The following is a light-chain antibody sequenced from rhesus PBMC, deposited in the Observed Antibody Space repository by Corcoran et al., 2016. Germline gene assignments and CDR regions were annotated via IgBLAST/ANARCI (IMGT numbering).Light chain of an antibody. V-gene: IGKV2-72*02. J-gene: IGKJ2*01. CDR3: VQAIAFPYS. CDR2: GGS. CDR1: QSLLLSNGNTY. Sequence: DIVMTQTPLSLPITPGEPASISCRSSQSLLLSNGNTYLHWFLQKPGPSPQLLIYGGSNRASGVPDRFRGSGSGTDFTLKISKVEAEYVGVYYCVQAIAFPYSFGQGTKVEIK.